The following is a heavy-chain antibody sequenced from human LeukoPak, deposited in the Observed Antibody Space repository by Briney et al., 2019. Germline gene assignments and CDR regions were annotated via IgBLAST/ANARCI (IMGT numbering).Heavy chain of an antibody. D-gene: IGHD3-16*02. J-gene: IGHJ4*02. V-gene: IGHV3-23*01. Sequence: GGSLRLSCAASGFTFTSYAMTWVRQAPGKEPEWLSTISASGANTYYADTVKGRFTISRDNSKNTLYLQMNSLRAEDTAIYYCASYTCCGSRYFDYWGQGTLVTVSS. CDR3: ASYTCCGSRYFDY. CDR2: ISASGANT. CDR1: GFTFTSYA.